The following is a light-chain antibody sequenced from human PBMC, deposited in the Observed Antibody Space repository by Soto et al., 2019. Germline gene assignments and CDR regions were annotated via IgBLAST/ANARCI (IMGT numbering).Light chain of an antibody. J-gene: IGKJ1*01. Sequence: EIVLTQSPGTLSLSPGERDTLSCRASQSISGTYLAWYQQKPGRAPRILIYGASNRATGIPDRFSGSGSGTDFTRNSSRLEPEDFAVYYCQHYGISPPWPFGRETKVEL. CDR1: QSISGTY. CDR2: GAS. V-gene: IGKV3-20*01. CDR3: QHYGISPPWP.